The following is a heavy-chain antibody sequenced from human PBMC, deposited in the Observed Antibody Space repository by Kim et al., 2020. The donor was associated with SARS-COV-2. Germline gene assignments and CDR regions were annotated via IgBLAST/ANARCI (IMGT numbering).Heavy chain of an antibody. CDR3: AGYTATVVAFDY. D-gene: IGHD2-15*01. CDR1: GGSISSDY. Sequence: SETLSLTCNVSGGSISSDYWSWIRQPPGKGPEYVGYIDYSGGTNYNPSLKSRVTMSVDTSKKQFSLNLSSVTAADTAVYYCAGYTATVVAFDYWGQGIPVTVSS. J-gene: IGHJ4*02. CDR2: IDYSGGT. V-gene: IGHV4-59*08.